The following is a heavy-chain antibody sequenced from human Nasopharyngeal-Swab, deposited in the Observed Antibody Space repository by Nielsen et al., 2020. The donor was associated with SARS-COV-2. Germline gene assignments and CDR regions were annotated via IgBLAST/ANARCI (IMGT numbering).Heavy chain of an antibody. CDR3: ARIAGRGSIYYYYMDV. Sequence: GESLKISCAGSGFTFNTYSMIWVRQVPGEGLEWGSSISGSGSYVYYADSVKGRFTISKDSAKNSLYLQMNSLRADDTAVYFCARIAGRGSIYYYYMDVWGTGTTVTVSS. CDR1: GFTFNTYS. J-gene: IGHJ6*03. V-gene: IGHV3-21*01. D-gene: IGHD1-26*01. CDR2: ISGSGSYV.